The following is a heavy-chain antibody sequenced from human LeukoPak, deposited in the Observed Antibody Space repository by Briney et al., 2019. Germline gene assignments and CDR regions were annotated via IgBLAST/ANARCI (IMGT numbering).Heavy chain of an antibody. CDR2: IIPILGIA. V-gene: IGHV1-69*02. Sequence: SVKVSCKASGATFSSYTISWVRQAPRQGLEWMGRIIPILGIANYAQKFQGRVTITADKSTSTAYMELSSLRSEDTAVYYCTRRGRDKARLGYYYYYMDVWGKGTTVTVSS. CDR3: TRRGRDKARLGYYYYYMDV. D-gene: IGHD6-19*01. CDR1: GATFSSYT. J-gene: IGHJ6*03.